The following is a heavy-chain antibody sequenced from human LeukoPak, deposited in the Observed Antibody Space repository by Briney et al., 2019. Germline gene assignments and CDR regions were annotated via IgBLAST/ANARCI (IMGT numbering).Heavy chain of an antibody. CDR3: ARPSFHCSSTSCYTGYGMDV. CDR2: ISAYNGNT. V-gene: IGHV1-18*01. CDR1: GYTFTSHG. J-gene: IGHJ6*02. Sequence: ASVKVSCKASGYTFTSHGISWVRQAPGQGLEWMGWISAYNGNTNYAQKLQGRVTMTTDTSTSTAYMELRSLRSDGTAVYYCARPSFHCSSTSCYTGYGMDVWGQGTAVTVSS. D-gene: IGHD2-2*02.